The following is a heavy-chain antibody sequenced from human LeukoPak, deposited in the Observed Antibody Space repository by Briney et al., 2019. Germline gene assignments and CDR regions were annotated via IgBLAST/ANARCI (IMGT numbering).Heavy chain of an antibody. J-gene: IGHJ4*02. CDR3: ARGSTYCSSSSCLQGE. V-gene: IGHV4-59*08. CDR2: IYYSGST. Sequence: SETLSLXCTVSGGSISSYYWSWIRQPPGKELEWIGYIYYSGSTNYNPSLKSRVTISVDTSKNQFSLKLSSVTAADTAVYYCARGSTYCSSSSCLQGEWGQGTLVTVSS. CDR1: GGSISSYY. D-gene: IGHD2-15*01.